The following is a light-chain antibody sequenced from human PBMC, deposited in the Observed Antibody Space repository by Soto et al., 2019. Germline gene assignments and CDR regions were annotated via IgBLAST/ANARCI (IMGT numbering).Light chain of an antibody. CDR3: QQRSNWLFT. CDR1: QSVSSY. J-gene: IGKJ3*01. Sequence: EIVLTQSQATLSLSPGERATLSCRASQSVSSYLAWYQQKPGQAPRLLIYDASNRAPGIPARFSGSGSGTDFPLTISSLEPEDFAVYYCQQRSNWLFTFGPGTKVDIK. V-gene: IGKV3-11*01. CDR2: DAS.